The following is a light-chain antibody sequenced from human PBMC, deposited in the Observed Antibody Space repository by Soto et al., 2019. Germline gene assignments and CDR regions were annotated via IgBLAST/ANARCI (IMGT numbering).Light chain of an antibody. J-gene: IGLJ2*01. CDR2: DVS. Sequence: QSVLTQPASVSGSPGQSITISCTGTSSDVGGYNYVSWYQQHPGKAPKLVIYDVSNRPSGVSSRFSGSKSGNTASLTISGLQAEDEADYYCSSYTTSSSVVFGGGTQLTVL. CDR3: SSYTTSSSVV. V-gene: IGLV2-14*01. CDR1: SSDVGGYNY.